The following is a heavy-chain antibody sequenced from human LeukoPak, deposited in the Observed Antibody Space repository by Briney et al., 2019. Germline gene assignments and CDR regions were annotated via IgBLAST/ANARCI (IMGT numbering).Heavy chain of an antibody. D-gene: IGHD3-22*01. J-gene: IGHJ4*02. V-gene: IGHV1-46*01. CDR1: DYTFINYG. CDR3: ARAYYESSAYRNAVYFDY. Sequence: ASVKVSCKASDYTFINYGFSWVRQAPGQGLEWMGIINPSDDSTRYAQKFQGRVTMTKDTSTNTVYMHLSSLSSDDTAVYYCARAYYESSAYRNAVYFDYWGQGTLVTVSS. CDR2: INPSDDST.